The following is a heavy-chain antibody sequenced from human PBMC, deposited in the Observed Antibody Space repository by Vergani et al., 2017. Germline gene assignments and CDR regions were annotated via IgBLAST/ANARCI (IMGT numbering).Heavy chain of an antibody. D-gene: IGHD3-10*01. V-gene: IGHV1-46*03. CDR3: ARVMVRGVKGVNDAFDF. CDR1: GYTFTSYY. Sequence: QVQLVQSGAEVKKPGASVKVSCKASGYTFTSYYMHWVRQAPGQGLEWMGIINPSGGSTSYAQKFQGRVTMTRDTSTSTVYMELSSLRSEDTAVYYCARVMVRGVKGVNDAFDFWGQGTMVTVSS. J-gene: IGHJ3*01. CDR2: INPSGGST.